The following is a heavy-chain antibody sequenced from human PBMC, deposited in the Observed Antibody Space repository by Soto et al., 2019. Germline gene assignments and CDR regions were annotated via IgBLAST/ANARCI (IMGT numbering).Heavy chain of an antibody. CDR2: ISSSSSYI. D-gene: IGHD6-6*01. CDR3: ARGTHYSSSSGSKSVIDY. J-gene: IGHJ4*02. Sequence: EVQLVESGGGLVKPGGSLRLSCAASGFTFSSYSMNWVRQAPGKGLEWVSSISSSSSYIYYADSVKGRFTISRDNAKNSLYLQMNSLRAEDTAVYYCARGTHYSSSSGSKSVIDYWGQGTLVTVSS. CDR1: GFTFSSYS. V-gene: IGHV3-21*01.